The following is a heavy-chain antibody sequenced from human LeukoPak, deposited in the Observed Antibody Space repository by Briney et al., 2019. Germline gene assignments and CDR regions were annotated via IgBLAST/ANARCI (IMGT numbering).Heavy chain of an antibody. J-gene: IGHJ3*02. CDR1: GFTFSSCW. CDR2: INSDGSST. Sequence: GGSLRLSCAASGFTFSSCWMHWVRQAPGKGLVWVSRINSDGSSTSYADSVKGRFTISRDNAKNTLYLQMNSLRAEDTAVYYCARGSLAAASAAFDIWGQGTMVTVSS. D-gene: IGHD6-13*01. V-gene: IGHV3-74*01. CDR3: ARGSLAAASAAFDI.